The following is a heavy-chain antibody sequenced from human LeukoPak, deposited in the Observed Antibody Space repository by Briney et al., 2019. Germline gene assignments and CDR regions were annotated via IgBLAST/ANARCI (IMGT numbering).Heavy chain of an antibody. V-gene: IGHV3-23*01. Sequence: GGSLRLSCTASGFTFGDYAMSWVRQAPGKGLEWVSAISGSGGSTYYADSVKGRFTISRDNSKNTLYLQMNSLRAEDTAVYYCAKVPARSTFGGVTFDYWGQGTLVTVSS. J-gene: IGHJ4*02. CDR1: GFTFGDYA. CDR2: ISGSGGST. CDR3: AKVPARSTFGGVTFDY. D-gene: IGHD3-16*01.